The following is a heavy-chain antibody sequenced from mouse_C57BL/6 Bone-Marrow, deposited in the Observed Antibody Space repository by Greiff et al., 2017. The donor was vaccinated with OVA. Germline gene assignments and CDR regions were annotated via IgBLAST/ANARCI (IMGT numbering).Heavy chain of an antibody. J-gene: IGHJ3*01. V-gene: IGHV5-4*03. D-gene: IGHD2-4*01. CDR3: STTDYLFAY. Sequence: EVKLMESGGGLVKPGGSLKLSCAASGFTFSSYAMSWVRQTPEKRLEWVATISDGGSYTYYPDNVKGRFTISRDNAKNNLYLQMSHLKSEDTAMYYCSTTDYLFAYWGQGTLVTVSA. CDR2: ISDGGSYT. CDR1: GFTFSSYA.